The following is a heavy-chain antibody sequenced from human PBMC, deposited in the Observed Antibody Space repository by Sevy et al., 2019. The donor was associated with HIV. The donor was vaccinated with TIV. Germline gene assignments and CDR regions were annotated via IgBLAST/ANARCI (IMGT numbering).Heavy chain of an antibody. J-gene: IGHJ4*02. Sequence: SETLSLTCAVSGGSINSFFWSWIRQSPGKGLEWIGYVYDSGNSEYNPSLRSRVTISVDTSKKQFSLKLSSVTAADTAVYYCERGGGIYYDSRGFHPQYYFDSWGQGTLVTVSS. CDR2: VYDSGNS. V-gene: IGHV4-59*01. CDR3: ERGGGIYYDSRGFHPQYYFDS. CDR1: GGSINSFF. D-gene: IGHD3-22*01.